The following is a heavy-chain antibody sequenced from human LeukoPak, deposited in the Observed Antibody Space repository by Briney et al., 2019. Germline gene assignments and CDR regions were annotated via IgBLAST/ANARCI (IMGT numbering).Heavy chain of an antibody. CDR1: GFSFSSYN. CDR2: ITTSSSTV. D-gene: IGHD2-2*01. V-gene: IGHV3-48*02. CDR3: ARGRVPVAMPQGWIDP. J-gene: IGHJ5*02. Sequence: GGSLRLSCAASGFSFSSYNMNWVRQAPGKGLEWVSYITTSSSTVYYADSVKGRFTISKDNAKNSLYLQMDSLRDEDTAVYYCARGRVPVAMPQGWIDPWGQGTLVTVSS.